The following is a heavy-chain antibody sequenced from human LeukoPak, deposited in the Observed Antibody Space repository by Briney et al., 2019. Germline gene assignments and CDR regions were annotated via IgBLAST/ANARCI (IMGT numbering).Heavy chain of an antibody. CDR3: ARESSGSYYFDY. Sequence: GGSLRLSCAASGFTFTTSGMHWVRQAPGKGLECVANIKQDGSEKYYVDSVRGRFTISRDNAKNPLYLQMNSLRAEDTAVYYCARESSGSYYFDYWGQGTLVTVSS. D-gene: IGHD1-26*01. CDR2: IKQDGSEK. J-gene: IGHJ4*02. V-gene: IGHV3-7*01. CDR1: GFTFTTSG.